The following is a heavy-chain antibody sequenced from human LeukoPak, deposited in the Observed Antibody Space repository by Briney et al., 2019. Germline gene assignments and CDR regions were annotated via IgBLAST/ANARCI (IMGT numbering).Heavy chain of an antibody. CDR3: AKDRYYDSSGYYYA. CDR1: GFTFSSYG. J-gene: IGHJ4*02. CDR2: IRYDGSNK. Sequence: GGSLRLSCAASGFTFSSYGMHWVRQAPGKGLEWVAFIRYDGSNKYYADSVKGRFTISRDNSKNTLYLQMNSLRAEDTAVYYCAKDRYYDSSGYYYAGGQGTLVTVSS. D-gene: IGHD3-22*01. V-gene: IGHV3-30*02.